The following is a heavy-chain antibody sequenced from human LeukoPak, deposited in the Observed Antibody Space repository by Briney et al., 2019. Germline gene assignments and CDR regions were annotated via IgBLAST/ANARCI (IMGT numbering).Heavy chain of an antibody. CDR1: GFDLSTYA. CDR3: VRVNYGGNSGYHFDY. CDR2: IRIGGGGT. Sequence: AGGSLRLSCAASGFDLSTYAITWVRQAPAKGLEWVSSIRIGGGGTYYADSVQGRFRVSRDNSKKTLFLQLGSLRVQDTAIYHCVRVNYGGNSGYHFDYWGQGTLVIVSS. V-gene: IGHV3-23*01. J-gene: IGHJ4*02. D-gene: IGHD4-23*01.